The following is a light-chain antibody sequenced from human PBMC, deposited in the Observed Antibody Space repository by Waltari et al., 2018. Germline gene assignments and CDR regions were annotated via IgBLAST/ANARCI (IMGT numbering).Light chain of an antibody. Sequence: EVVLTQSPATLSLSPGERATLSCRASHSLTKSYLTWYQQKPGRAPRLLIYGASSRAAGIPDRFSGSGSGTDFTLTISRLEPEDFAVYYCQQYGSSVLYTFGQGTKLEIK. J-gene: IGKJ2*01. CDR2: GAS. CDR1: HSLTKSY. CDR3: QQYGSSVLYT. V-gene: IGKV3-20*01.